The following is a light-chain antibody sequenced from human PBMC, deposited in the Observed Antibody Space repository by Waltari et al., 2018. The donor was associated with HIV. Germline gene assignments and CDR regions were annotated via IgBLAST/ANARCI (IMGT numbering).Light chain of an antibody. Sequence: QSALAQPPSASGSPGQSVTLSCTGTSSYVGGYYYVSWSPAHTSKAHKLFIYEVTKRPSGVPDRFSGSKSGNTASLTVSGLQAEDEAIYHCNSDAGNEDLGVFGGGTKLTVL. CDR2: EVT. V-gene: IGLV2-8*01. CDR3: NSDAGNEDLGV. J-gene: IGLJ3*02. CDR1: SSYVGGYYY.